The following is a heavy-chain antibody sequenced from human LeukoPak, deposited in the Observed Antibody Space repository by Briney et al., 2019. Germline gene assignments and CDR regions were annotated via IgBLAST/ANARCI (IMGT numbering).Heavy chain of an antibody. CDR1: GGSISSGGYY. D-gene: IGHD3-10*01. V-gene: IGHV4-31*03. J-gene: IGHJ5*02. CDR2: IYYSGST. CDR3: ARDSALYGSGRGWFDP. Sequence: PSQTLSLTCTVSGGSISSGGYYWSWIRQHPGKGLEWIGYIYYSGSTYYNPSLKSRVTISVDTSKNQFSLKLSSVTAADTAVYYCARDSALYGSGRGWFDPWGQGTLVTVSS.